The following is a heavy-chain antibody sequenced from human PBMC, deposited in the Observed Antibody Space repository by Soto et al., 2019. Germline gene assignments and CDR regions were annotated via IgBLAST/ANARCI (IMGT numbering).Heavy chain of an antibody. J-gene: IGHJ5*01. V-gene: IGHV4-30-4*01. Sequence: TLSLTCSVSGDSISNLDYFWAWIRQPPGQALEYIGYIYKSATTYYNPSFESRVAISVDTSKSQFSLNVISVTAADTAVYFCARGRYCLTGRCFPNWFDSWGQGALATVSS. CDR2: IYKSATT. CDR1: GDSISNLDYF. D-gene: IGHD7-27*01. CDR3: ARGRYCLTGRCFPNWFDS.